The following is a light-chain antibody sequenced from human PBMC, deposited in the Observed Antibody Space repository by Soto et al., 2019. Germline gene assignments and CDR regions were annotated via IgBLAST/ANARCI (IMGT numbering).Light chain of an antibody. J-gene: IGLJ3*02. CDR1: NIGSRR. Sequence: SYELTQPSSLSVAPGQTATMTCGGDNIGSRRVFWYRQKAGQAPVVVDYDDRDRPAGIAERVSGSKSANSATLIISRVEAGDEAAYYCQVWDSSRDQSVFGGGSQGTVL. CDR3: QVWDSSRDQSV. V-gene: IGLV3-21*02. CDR2: DDR.